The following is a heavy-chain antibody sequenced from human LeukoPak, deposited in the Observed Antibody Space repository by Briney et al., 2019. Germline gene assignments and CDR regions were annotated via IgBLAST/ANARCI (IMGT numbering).Heavy chain of an antibody. J-gene: IGHJ3*02. CDR1: GGSISSSSYY. V-gene: IGHV4-39*01. CDR2: IYYSGST. D-gene: IGHD2-2*03. Sequence: PSETLSLTCTVSGGSISSSSYYWGGIRQPPGKGLEWIGSIYYSGSTYYSPSLKSRVTISVDTSKNQFSLKLSSVTAADTAVYYRARHGYCSSTSCPGDAFDIWGQGTMVTVSS. CDR3: ARHGYCSSTSCPGDAFDI.